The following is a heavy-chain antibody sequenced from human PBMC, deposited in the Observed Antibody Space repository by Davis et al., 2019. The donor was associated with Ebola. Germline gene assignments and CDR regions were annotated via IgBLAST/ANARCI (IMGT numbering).Heavy chain of an antibody. CDR2: ISSSSSTI. V-gene: IGHV3-48*02. CDR3: ARDKRSSWYGGMDV. CDR1: GFTFSSYS. J-gene: IGHJ6*02. Sequence: GGSLRLSCAASGFTFSSYSMNWVRQASGKGLEWVSYISSSSSTIYYADSVKGRFTISRDNAKNSLYLQMNSLRDEDTAVYYCARDKRSSWYGGMDVWGQGTTVTVS. D-gene: IGHD6-19*01.